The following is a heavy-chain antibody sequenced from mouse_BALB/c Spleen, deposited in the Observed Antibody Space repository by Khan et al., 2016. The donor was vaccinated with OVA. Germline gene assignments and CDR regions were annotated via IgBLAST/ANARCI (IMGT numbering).Heavy chain of an antibody. J-gene: IGHJ4*01. CDR3: ARAYNGNYREAMDY. V-gene: IGHV2-6-7*01. CDR2: IWGDGST. CDR1: GFSLTGYG. D-gene: IGHD2-10*01. Sequence: QVQLKESGPGLVAPSQSLSITCTVSGFSLTGYGVNWVRQPPGKGLEWLGMIWGDGSTDYNSALKSRLSITKDNSKSQVFLKMYSLQTDDTARYYCARAYNGNYREAMDYWGQGTSVTVSP.